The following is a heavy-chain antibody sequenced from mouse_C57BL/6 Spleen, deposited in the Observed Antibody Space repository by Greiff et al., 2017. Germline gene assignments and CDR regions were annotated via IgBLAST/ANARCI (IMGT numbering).Heavy chain of an antibody. CDR1: GYTFTSYD. CDR3: SSYYGNSWFAY. J-gene: IGHJ3*01. Sequence: QVQLQQSGPELVKPGASVKLSCQASGYTFTSYDINWVKQRPGQGLEWMGWIYPRDGSNKYPEKFKGKATLTVDTSCRSAYMELHSLTSEDSAVDFCSSYYGNSWFAYWGQGTLVTVSA. D-gene: IGHD2-10*01. CDR2: IYPRDGSN. V-gene: IGHV1-85*01.